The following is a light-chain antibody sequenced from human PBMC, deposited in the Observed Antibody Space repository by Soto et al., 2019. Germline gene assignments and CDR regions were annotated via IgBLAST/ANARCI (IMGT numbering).Light chain of an antibody. CDR1: RRTVGAYDF. CDR3: SSYTTRSTLV. Sequence: QSALTQPASVSGSPGQSIPSSGLGPRRTVGAYDFVSWYQHSPGKAPKLVTFDVTHRPPGISDRFSGSKSANTASLTISGLQAADEAFYYCSSYTTRSTLVFGGGTKLTVL. CDR2: DVT. J-gene: IGLJ2*01. V-gene: IGLV2-14*01.